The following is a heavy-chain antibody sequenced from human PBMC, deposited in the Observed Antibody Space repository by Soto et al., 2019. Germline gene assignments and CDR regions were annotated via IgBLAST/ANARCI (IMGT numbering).Heavy chain of an antibody. CDR3: ARASGSYFYYYYYGMDV. V-gene: IGHV1-69*13. CDR1: GGTFSSYA. J-gene: IGHJ6*02. D-gene: IGHD1-26*01. Sequence: SVKVSCKASGGTFSSYAISWVRQAPGQGLEWMGGIIPIFGTANYAQKFQGRVTITADESTSTAYMELSSLRSEDTAVYYCARASGSYFYYYYYGMDVWGQGTTVTVSS. CDR2: IIPIFGTA.